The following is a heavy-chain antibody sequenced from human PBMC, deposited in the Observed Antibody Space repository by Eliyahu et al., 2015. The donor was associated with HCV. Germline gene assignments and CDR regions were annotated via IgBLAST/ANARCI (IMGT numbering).Heavy chain of an antibody. V-gene: IGHV4-59*01. CDR2: VHXSGST. CDR3: ASGGGGIAVAGTGGWFDP. Sequence: QVQLQESGPGLVKPSETLSLTCTVSGGSIXXYYGSWXRPPPGKGLGWIGYVHXSGSTNYXPSLXSRVTISVDTSKNQFSLKLSSVTAADTAVYYCASGGGGIAVAGTGGWFDPWGQGTLVTVSS. D-gene: IGHD6-19*01. J-gene: IGHJ5*02. CDR1: GGSIXXYY.